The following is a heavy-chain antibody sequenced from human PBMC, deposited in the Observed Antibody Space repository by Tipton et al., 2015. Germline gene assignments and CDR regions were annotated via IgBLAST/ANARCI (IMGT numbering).Heavy chain of an antibody. V-gene: IGHV3-23*01. CDR1: GVTFGRYA. Sequence: SLRLSCVDSGVTFGRYAMTWVRQAPGKGLEWVSTISGSVDSKYYADSVKGRFTISRDYSKNALYLQMNSLRVDDTAVYYCAKGWGNWNADYWGQGTLVTVSS. D-gene: IGHD1-1*01. CDR2: ISGSVDSK. J-gene: IGHJ4*02. CDR3: AKGWGNWNADY.